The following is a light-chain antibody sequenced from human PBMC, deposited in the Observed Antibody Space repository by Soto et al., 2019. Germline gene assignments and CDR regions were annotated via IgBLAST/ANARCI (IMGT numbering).Light chain of an antibody. CDR1: QRINNY. V-gene: IGKV1-39*01. J-gene: IGKJ2*01. CDR2: AAS. CDR3: QQTYSTPTT. Sequence: DIQMTQSPSSLSASVGDRVTITCRASQRINNYLNWYQQKPGKAPKALIYAASSLQSGVTSRFSGSGSGTDFTLTISSVQREDFATYYCQQTYSTPTTFGQGTELEIK.